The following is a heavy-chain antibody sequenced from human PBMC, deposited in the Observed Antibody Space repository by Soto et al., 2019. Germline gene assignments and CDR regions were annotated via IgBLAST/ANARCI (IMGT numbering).Heavy chain of an antibody. CDR1: GFVVSSNY. CDR2: IYSGGST. J-gene: IGHJ6*02. Sequence: EVQLVQSGGGLIQRGGSLRLSCAVSGFVVSSNYMAWVRQAPGKGLEWVSTIYSGGSTYYANSVKGRFTISRDESKNTLYLQMNSLRVEDTALYYCARDAVTNLDYYFGMDVWGQGTTVTVSS. V-gene: IGHV3-53*01. D-gene: IGHD4-17*01. CDR3: ARDAVTNLDYYFGMDV.